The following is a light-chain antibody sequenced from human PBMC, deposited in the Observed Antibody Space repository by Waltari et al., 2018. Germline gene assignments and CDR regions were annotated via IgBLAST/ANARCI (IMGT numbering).Light chain of an antibody. V-gene: IGLV2-14*03. CDR1: SSDVGDYNY. Sequence: QSALTQPASVSGSPGQSITISCTGTSSDVGDYNYVSWYQRHPGKAPKLIIFDVSNRPSGVSNRFYGSKSGDTAALTISGLQAEDEADYYCSSYTSSSTYVVFGGGTKLTVL. CDR3: SSYTSSSTYVV. CDR2: DVS. J-gene: IGLJ2*01.